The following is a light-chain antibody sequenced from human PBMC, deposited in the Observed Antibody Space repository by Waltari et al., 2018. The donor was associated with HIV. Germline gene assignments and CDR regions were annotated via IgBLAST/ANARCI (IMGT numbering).Light chain of an antibody. V-gene: IGKV1-39*01. CDR2: VTS. Sequence: DIQMTQSPSSLSASIGDRVTITCRASQSINTYLNWYQHKPGKAPKVLIYVTSNLQSGVPSRFSGSGFGTDFTLTISSLQPDDFAMYYCQQSYNTPYTFGQGTKLEI. CDR1: QSINTY. CDR3: QQSYNTPYT. J-gene: IGKJ2*01.